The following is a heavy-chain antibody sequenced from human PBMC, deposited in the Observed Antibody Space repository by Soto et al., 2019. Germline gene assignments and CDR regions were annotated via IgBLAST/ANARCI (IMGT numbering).Heavy chain of an antibody. CDR3: ARERYDFLSGYRRFDP. D-gene: IGHD3-3*01. CDR1: SGSISSSNW. J-gene: IGHJ5*02. V-gene: IGHV4-4*02. CDR2: IYHSGST. Sequence: QVQLQESGPGLVKPSGTLSLTCAVSSGSISSSNWWSWVRQPPGKGLEWIGEIYHSGSTNYNPSLKSRFTISVDKSKNQFSLKLSSVTAADTAVYYCARERYDFLSGYRRFDPWGQGTLVTVSS.